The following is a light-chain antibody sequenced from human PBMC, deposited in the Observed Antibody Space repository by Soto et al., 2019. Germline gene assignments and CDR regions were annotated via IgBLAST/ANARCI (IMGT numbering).Light chain of an antibody. CDR2: RAS. Sequence: EIVLTQSPGTLSLSPGERATLSCRASQSVSSSYLAWYQQKPGQAPKVLIYRASSRATGIPDRFSGSGSGTDFSLTISRLEPEDFAVYYCQQYGTSPWTFGQGTKVDI. CDR3: QQYGTSPWT. V-gene: IGKV3-20*01. J-gene: IGKJ1*01. CDR1: QSVSSSY.